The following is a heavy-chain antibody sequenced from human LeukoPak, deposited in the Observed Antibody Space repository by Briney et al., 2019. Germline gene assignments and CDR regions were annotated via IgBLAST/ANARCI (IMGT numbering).Heavy chain of an antibody. CDR2: IYYSGST. J-gene: IGHJ4*02. D-gene: IGHD3-22*01. CDR1: GGSISSGDYY. CDR3: ARDDSSGYALDY. Sequence: SETLSLTCTVSGGSISSGDYYWRWIRQPPGKGLEWIGYIYYSGSTYYNPSLKSRVTISVDTSKNQFSLKLSSVTAADTAVYYCARDDSSGYALDYWGQGTLVTVSS. V-gene: IGHV4-30-4*08.